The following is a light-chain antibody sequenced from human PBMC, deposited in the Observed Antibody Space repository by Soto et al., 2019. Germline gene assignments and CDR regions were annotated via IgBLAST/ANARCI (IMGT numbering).Light chain of an antibody. CDR3: MQGTHWPLT. V-gene: IGKV2-30*01. CDR2: TVS. J-gene: IGKJ5*01. CDR1: QSLVYSDGNTY. Sequence: DVVMTQSPLSLPVTLGQPASISCRSSQSLVYSDGNTYLNWFQQRPGQPPRRLIFTVSKRDSGVLDTXSGSGSGTDFTLKISRVEAEDVGGYYCMQGTHWPLTFGQGTRLEIK.